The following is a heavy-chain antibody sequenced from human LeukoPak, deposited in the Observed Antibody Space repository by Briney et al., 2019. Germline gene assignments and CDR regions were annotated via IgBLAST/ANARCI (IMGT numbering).Heavy chain of an antibody. CDR3: ARSWVAGYGTVLDY. Sequence: GESLKISFQGSGYRFTNYWIGWVRPMPGKGLEWMGIIYPGDSDTRYSPSFQGQVTISADKSISTAFLQWSRLKASDTAMYYCARSWVAGYGTVLDYWGQGTLVTVSS. V-gene: IGHV5-51*01. CDR1: GYRFTNYW. J-gene: IGHJ4*02. CDR2: IYPGDSDT. D-gene: IGHD1-14*01.